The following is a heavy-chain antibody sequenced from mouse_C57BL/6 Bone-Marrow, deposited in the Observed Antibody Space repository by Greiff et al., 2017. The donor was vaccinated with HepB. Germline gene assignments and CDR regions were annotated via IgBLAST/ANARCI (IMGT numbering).Heavy chain of an antibody. CDR1: GYTFTSYW. J-gene: IGHJ2*01. CDR3: ARSNTKSYFDY. Sequence: QVQLQQSGAELAKPGASVKLSCKASGYTFTSYWMHWVKQRPGQGLEWIGYINPSSGYTKYNQKFKDKATLTADQSSSTAYMQLSSLTYEDSAVYYCARSNTKSYFDYGGQGTTLTVSS. CDR2: INPSSGYT. V-gene: IGHV1-7*01. D-gene: IGHD5-1-1*01.